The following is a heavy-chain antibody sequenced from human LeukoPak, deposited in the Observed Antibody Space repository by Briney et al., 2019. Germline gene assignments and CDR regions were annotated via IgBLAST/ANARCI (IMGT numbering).Heavy chain of an antibody. CDR3: TRDEGEDHYDSRQPFDY. J-gene: IGHJ4*02. CDR2: ISSSSSYI. Sequence: KSGGSLRLSCAASGFTFSSYSMNWVRQAPGKGLEWVSSISSSSSYIYYADSVKGRFTISRDNAKNSLYLQMNSLRAEDTAVYYCTRDEGEDHYDSRQPFDYWGQGTLVTVSS. V-gene: IGHV3-21*01. CDR1: GFTFSSYS. D-gene: IGHD3-22*01.